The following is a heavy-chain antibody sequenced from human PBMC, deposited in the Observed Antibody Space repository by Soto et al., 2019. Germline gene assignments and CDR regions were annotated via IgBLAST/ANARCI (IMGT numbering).Heavy chain of an antibody. CDR3: ARGWSSSWPY. V-gene: IGHV4-59*01. CDR1: SASISSYF. Sequence: ETLSLTCTVSSASISSYFWSWIRQAPGKGLEWIAFMYDTGSTNYNPSLKGRVSISVDTSKTQISLYLNSVTAADTTVYYCARGWSSSWPYWGQGILVTVSS. CDR2: MYDTGST. D-gene: IGHD6-13*01. J-gene: IGHJ4*02.